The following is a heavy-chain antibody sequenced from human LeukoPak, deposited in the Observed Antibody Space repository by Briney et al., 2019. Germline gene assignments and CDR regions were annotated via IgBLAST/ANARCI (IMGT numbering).Heavy chain of an antibody. CDR3: VREDFVVIPAAMRGDY. CDR2: INPDRGGT. D-gene: IGHD2-2*01. V-gene: IGHV1-2*02. CDR1: GYTFTGFY. Sequence: ASVKVSCKASGYTFTGFYIHWVRQAPGKGLEWMGWINPDRGGTNYAQKFQGRVTLTRDTSINTAYMELSGLTSDDTAMYYCVREDFVVIPAAMRGDYWGQGTLVIVSS. J-gene: IGHJ4*02.